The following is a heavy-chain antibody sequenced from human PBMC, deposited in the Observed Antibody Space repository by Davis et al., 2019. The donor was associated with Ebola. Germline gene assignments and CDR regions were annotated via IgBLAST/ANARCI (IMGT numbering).Heavy chain of an antibody. Sequence: PGGSLRLSCAASGFTFSSYAMTWVRQAPGKGLEWVSAIGGSTYYADSVKGRFTISRDNSKNTLYLQMNSLRAEDTAIYYCARETAFLRIAVAGTPGGWFDPWGQGTLVTVSS. CDR2: IGGST. J-gene: IGHJ5*02. V-gene: IGHV3-23*01. CDR3: ARETAFLRIAVAGTPGGWFDP. CDR1: GFTFSSYA. D-gene: IGHD6-19*01.